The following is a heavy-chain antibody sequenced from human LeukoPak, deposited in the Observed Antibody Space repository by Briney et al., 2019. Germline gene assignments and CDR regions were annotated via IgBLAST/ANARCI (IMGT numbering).Heavy chain of an antibody. J-gene: IGHJ4*02. D-gene: IGHD6-19*01. CDR1: GFTFSSYG. CDR3: ARDEGPTSSSIAVAGTLDY. V-gene: IGHV3-33*01. CDR2: IWYDGSNK. Sequence: GGSLRLSCAASGFTFSSYGMHWVRQAPGKGLEWVAVIWYDGSNKYYADSVKGRFTVSRDNSKNTLYLQMKSLRAEDTAVYYCARDEGPTSSSIAVAGTLDYWGQGTLVTVSS.